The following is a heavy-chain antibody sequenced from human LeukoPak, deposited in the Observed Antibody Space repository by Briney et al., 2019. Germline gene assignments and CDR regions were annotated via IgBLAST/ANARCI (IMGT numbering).Heavy chain of an antibody. CDR3: ATDSWSRDAFDI. CDR2: INHSGST. CDR1: GGSFSGYY. D-gene: IGHD3-22*01. V-gene: IGHV4-34*01. Sequence: SETLSLTCAVYGGSFSGYYWSWIRQPPGKGLEWIGEINHSGSTNYNPSLKSRVTISVDTSKNQFSLKLSSVTAADTAVYYCATDSWSRDAFDIWGQGTMVTVSS. J-gene: IGHJ3*02.